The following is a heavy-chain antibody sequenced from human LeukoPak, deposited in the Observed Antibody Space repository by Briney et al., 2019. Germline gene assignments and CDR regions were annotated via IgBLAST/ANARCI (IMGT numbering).Heavy chain of an antibody. CDR1: RYTFTGYY. D-gene: IGHD3-10*02. CDR2: INPNSGGT. J-gene: IGHJ5*02. CDR3: ARVRGALGSGSYYRFDP. V-gene: IGHV1-2*02. Sequence: GASVKVSCKASRYTFTGYYMHWVRQAPGQGLEWMGWINPNSGGTNYAQKFQGRVTMTRDTSISTAYMELSRLRSDDTAVYYCARVRGALGSGSYYRFDPWGQGTLVTVSS.